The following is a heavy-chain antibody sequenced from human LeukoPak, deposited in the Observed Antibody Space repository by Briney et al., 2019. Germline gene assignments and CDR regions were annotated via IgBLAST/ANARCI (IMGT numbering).Heavy chain of an antibody. Sequence: PGRSLRLSCAAPGFTFSNYGMHWVRQAPGKGLEWVVVIANDGRDKRYADSVKGRFTISRDNSKNTVYLQMNSLRAEDTAVYYCAKDLNVAAAGYYFDYRGQGTLVTVSS. J-gene: IGHJ4*02. CDR1: GFTFSNYG. CDR3: AKDLNVAAAGYYFDY. V-gene: IGHV3-30*18. D-gene: IGHD6-13*01. CDR2: IANDGRDK.